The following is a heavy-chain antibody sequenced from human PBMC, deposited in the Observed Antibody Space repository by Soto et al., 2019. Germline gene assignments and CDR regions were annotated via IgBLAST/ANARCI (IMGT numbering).Heavy chain of an antibody. CDR3: ARERITQTGYYGMDV. Sequence: QPGGSLRLSCAASGFTFSSYWMSWVRQAPGKGLEWVANIKQDGSEKYYVDSVKGRFTISRDNAKNSLYLQMNSLRAEDTAVYYRARERITQTGYYGMDVWGQGTTVTVSS. V-gene: IGHV3-7*01. D-gene: IGHD3-10*01. CDR2: IKQDGSEK. J-gene: IGHJ6*02. CDR1: GFTFSSYW.